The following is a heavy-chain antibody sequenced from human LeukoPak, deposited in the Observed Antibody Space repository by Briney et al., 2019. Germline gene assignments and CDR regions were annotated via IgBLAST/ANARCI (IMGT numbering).Heavy chain of an antibody. D-gene: IGHD5-18*01. CDR2: ISSSGSTI. Sequence: GGALRLSCAASGFTFSDYYMSWIRQAPGKGLEWVSYISSSGSTIYYADSVKGRFTISRDNAKNSLYLQMNSLRAEDTAVYYCARDVDTAMAFDYWGQGTLVTVSS. CDR1: GFTFSDYY. J-gene: IGHJ4*02. V-gene: IGHV3-11*01. CDR3: ARDVDTAMAFDY.